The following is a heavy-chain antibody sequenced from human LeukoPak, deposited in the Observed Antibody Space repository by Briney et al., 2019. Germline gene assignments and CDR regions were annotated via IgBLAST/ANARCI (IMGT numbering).Heavy chain of an antibody. D-gene: IGHD3-22*01. J-gene: IGHJ6*02. CDR1: GYTLTELS. V-gene: IGHV1-24*01. CDR3: ARVAYYYDSAGLYLNYFYGMDV. CDR2: FDPEDGET. Sequence: GASVKVSCKVSGYTLTELSMHWVRQAPGKELEWMGGFDPEDGETIYAQKFQGRVTMTRDTSISTAYMELSSLRSEDTAVYYCARVAYYYDSAGLYLNYFYGMDVWGQGTTVTVSS.